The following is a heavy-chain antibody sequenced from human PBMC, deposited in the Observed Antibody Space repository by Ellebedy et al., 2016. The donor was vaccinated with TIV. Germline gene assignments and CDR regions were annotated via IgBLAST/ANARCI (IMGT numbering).Heavy chain of an antibody. Sequence: GESLKISCQGSGYSFTNYWIHWVRQMPGKGLEWMGIIYPGDSDTRYSPSFQGQVTISADRSISTAYLQWSSLKASDTAMYYCARRGVTYAIDYWGQGTLVTVSS. CDR1: GYSFTNYW. CDR3: ARRGVTYAIDY. V-gene: IGHV5-51*01. D-gene: IGHD2-21*02. CDR2: IYPGDSDT. J-gene: IGHJ4*02.